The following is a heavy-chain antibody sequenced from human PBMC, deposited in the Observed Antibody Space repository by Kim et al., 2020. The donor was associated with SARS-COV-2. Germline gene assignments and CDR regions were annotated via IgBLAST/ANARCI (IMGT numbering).Heavy chain of an antibody. D-gene: IGHD3-22*01. CDR2: ISGSGGST. CDR1: GFTFSSYA. Sequence: GGSLRLSCAASGFTFSSYAMSWVRQAPGKGLEWVSAISGSGGSTYYADSVKGRFTISRDNSKNTLYLQMNSLRAEDTAVYYCAKVVRYYYDSSGYYDYWGQGTLVTVSS. CDR3: AKVVRYYYDSSGYYDY. V-gene: IGHV3-23*01. J-gene: IGHJ4*02.